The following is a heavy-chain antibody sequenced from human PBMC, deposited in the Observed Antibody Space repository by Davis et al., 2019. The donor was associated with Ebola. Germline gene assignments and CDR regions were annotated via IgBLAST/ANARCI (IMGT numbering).Heavy chain of an antibody. CDR1: GFTFSSYS. CDR2: ISSSSSYI. D-gene: IGHD2-15*01. J-gene: IGHJ4*02. V-gene: IGHV3-21*01. Sequence: AGSLRLSCAASGFTFSSYSMNWVRQAPGKGLEWVSSISSSSSYIYYADSVKGRFTISRDNAKNSLYLQMNSLRAEDTAVYYCAIPDCSGANCYSVYIKNWGQGTLVTVSS. CDR3: AIPDCSGANCYSVYIKN.